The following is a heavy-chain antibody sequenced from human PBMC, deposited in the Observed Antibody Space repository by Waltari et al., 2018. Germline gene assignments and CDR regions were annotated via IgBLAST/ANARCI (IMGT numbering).Heavy chain of an antibody. D-gene: IGHD3-9*01. CDR3: VRQAPEYDILNGPPKVPIDY. CDR2: IYYSGST. CDR1: GSSISHGYSS. V-gene: IGHV4-31*03. Sequence: QVQLQESGPGLVKPSQTLSLTCTVSGSSISHGYSSWSWFLQHPGKGLEWIGYIYYSGSTYYHPSLKSRVTISRDTSKNQFSLKMTSVTAADTAIYYCVRQAPEYDILNGPPKVPIDYWGQGTLVTVSS. J-gene: IGHJ4*02.